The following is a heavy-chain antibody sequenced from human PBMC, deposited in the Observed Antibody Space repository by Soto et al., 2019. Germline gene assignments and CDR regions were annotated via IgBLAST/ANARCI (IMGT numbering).Heavy chain of an antibody. J-gene: IGHJ6*03. V-gene: IGHV1-8*01. CDR3: ARVATGGYYYYYMDV. D-gene: IGHD3-3*02. CDR2: MNPNSGNT. CDR1: GYTFTSYD. Sequence: GASVKVSCKASGYTFTSYDINWVRQATGQGLEWMGWMNPNSGNTGYAQKFQGRVTMTRNTSISTAYMGLSSLRSEDTAVYYCARVATGGYYYYYMDVWGKGTTVTVSS.